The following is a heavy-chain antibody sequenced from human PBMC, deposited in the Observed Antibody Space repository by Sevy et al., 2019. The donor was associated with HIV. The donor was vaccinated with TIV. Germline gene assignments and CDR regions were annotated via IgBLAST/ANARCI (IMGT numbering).Heavy chain of an antibody. J-gene: IGHJ5*02. CDR2: IYYSGST. CDR3: VRAIDDWFDP. Sequence: SETLSLTCTVSGGSISSGDYYWSWIRQPPGKGLEWIGYIYYSGSTYYNPSLKSRVTISVDSSKNQFSLKLSSVTAADTAVYYCVRAIDDWFDPWGQGTLVTVSS. CDR1: GGSISSGDYY. V-gene: IGHV4-30-4*01.